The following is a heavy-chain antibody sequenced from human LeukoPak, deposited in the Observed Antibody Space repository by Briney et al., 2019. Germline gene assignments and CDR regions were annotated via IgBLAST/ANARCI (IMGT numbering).Heavy chain of an antibody. D-gene: IGHD3-3*01. CDR3: ARGYDFWSGYYPRLDY. CDR2: INPSGGST. CDR1: GYTFTSYD. V-gene: IGHV1-46*01. J-gene: IGHJ4*02. Sequence: ASVKVSCKASGYTFTSYDINWVRQAPGQGLEWMGIINPSGGSTSYAQKFQGRVTMTRDTSTSTVYMELSSLRSGDTAVYYCARGYDFWSGYYPRLDYWGQGTLVTVSS.